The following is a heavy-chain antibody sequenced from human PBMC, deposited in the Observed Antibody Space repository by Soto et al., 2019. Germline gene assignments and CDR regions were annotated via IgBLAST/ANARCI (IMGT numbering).Heavy chain of an antibody. CDR3: ARDLLIQLWLPPTARGLNPPVDYGMDV. J-gene: IGHJ6*02. Sequence: ASVKVSCKASGYTFTSYYMHWVRQAPGQGLEWMGIINPSGGSTSYAQKFQGRVTMTRDTSTSTVYMELSSLRSEDTAVYYCARDLLIQLWLPPTARGLNPPVDYGMDVWGQGTTVTVSS. CDR2: INPSGGST. V-gene: IGHV1-46*01. D-gene: IGHD5-18*01. CDR1: GYTFTSYY.